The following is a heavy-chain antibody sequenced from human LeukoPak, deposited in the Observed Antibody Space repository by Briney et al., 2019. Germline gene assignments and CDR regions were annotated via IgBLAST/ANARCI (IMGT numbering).Heavy chain of an antibody. CDR3: ARGPGHYSSSVYYYIDV. J-gene: IGHJ6*03. Sequence: PSETLSLTCTVSGGSITSSSYYWSWIRQPAGKGLEWIGRIYTSGSTNYNPSLKSRVTISVDTSKNQFSLKLSSVTAADTAVYYCARGPGHYSSSVYYYIDVWGKGTTVTVSS. D-gene: IGHD6-6*01. CDR1: GGSITSSSYY. V-gene: IGHV4-61*02. CDR2: IYTSGST.